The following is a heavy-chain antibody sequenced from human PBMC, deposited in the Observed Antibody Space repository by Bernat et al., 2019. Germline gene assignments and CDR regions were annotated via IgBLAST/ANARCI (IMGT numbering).Heavy chain of an antibody. J-gene: IGHJ4*02. Sequence: EVQLVESGGGLIQPGGSLRLSCAASGFTVSSNYMSWVRQAPGKGLEWVSVIYSGGSTYYADSVKGRFTISRDNSKNTLYLQMNSLRAEDTAVYYCAKRTKLSMIVVDYDYWGQGTLVTVSS. V-gene: IGHV3-53*01. CDR3: AKRTKLSMIVVDYDY. D-gene: IGHD3-22*01. CDR2: IYSGGST. CDR1: GFTVSSNY.